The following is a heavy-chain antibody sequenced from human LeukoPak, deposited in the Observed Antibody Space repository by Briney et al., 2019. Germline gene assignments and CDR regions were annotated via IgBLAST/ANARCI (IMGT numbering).Heavy chain of an antibody. J-gene: IGHJ6*02. CDR1: GFTFSSYA. V-gene: IGHV3-30-3*01. CDR2: ISYDGSNK. Sequence: PGGSLRLSCAASGFTFSSYAMHWVRQAPGKGLEWVAVISYDGSNKYYADSVKGRFTISRDNSKNTLYLQMNSLRAEDTAVYYCARDLVVPAAPAYYYGMDVWGQGTTVTVSS. D-gene: IGHD2-2*01. CDR3: ARDLVVPAAPAYYYGMDV.